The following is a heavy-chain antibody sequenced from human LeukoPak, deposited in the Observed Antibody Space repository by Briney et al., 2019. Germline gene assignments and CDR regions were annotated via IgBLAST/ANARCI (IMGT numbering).Heavy chain of an antibody. CDR1: GYTFTSYA. D-gene: IGHD3/OR15-3a*01. CDR2: INPNTGNP. Sequence: ASVKVSCKASGYTFTSYAMNWVRQAPGQALEWMGWINPNTGNPTYAQGFTGRFVFSLDTSVSTAYLQISSLKAEDTAVYYCARVGSGLVSSYDYWGQGTLVTVSS. CDR3: ARVGSGLVSSYDY. V-gene: IGHV7-4-1*02. J-gene: IGHJ4*02.